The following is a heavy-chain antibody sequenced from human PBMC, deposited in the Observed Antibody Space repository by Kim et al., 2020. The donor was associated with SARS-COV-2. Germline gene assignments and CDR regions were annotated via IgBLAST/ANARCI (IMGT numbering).Heavy chain of an antibody. D-gene: IGHD3-10*01. Sequence: GGSLRLSCAASGFTFSSYGMHWVRQAPGKGLEWVAVIWYDGSNKYYADSVKGRFTISRDNSKNTLYLQMNSLRAEDTAVYYCARDRGGYYFDYWGQGTLVTVSS. CDR2: IWYDGSNK. CDR1: GFTFSSYG. V-gene: IGHV3-33*01. J-gene: IGHJ4*02. CDR3: ARDRGGYYFDY.